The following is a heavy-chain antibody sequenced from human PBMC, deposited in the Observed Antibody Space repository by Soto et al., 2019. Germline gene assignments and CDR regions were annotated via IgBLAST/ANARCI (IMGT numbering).Heavy chain of an antibody. J-gene: IGHJ4*02. CDR1: GFTFSSYA. V-gene: IGHV3-23*01. D-gene: IGHD6-13*01. CDR2: ISGSGSST. CDR3: AKAYSSSWYVYYFDY. Sequence: GGSLRLSCAASGFTFSSYAMSWVRQAPGKGLEWVSAISGSGSSTYYADSVKGRFTISRDNSKNTLYLQMNSLRAGDTAVYYCAKAYSSSWYVYYFDYWGQGTLVTVSS.